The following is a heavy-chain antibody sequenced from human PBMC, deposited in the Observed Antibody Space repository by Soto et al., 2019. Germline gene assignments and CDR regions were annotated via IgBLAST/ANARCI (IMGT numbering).Heavy chain of an antibody. Sequence: QVQLVQSGAEVKKPGSSVKVSCKASGGTFSSYAISWVRQAPGQGLEWMGGIIPIFGTANYAQKFQGRVTITADESTSTAYMELSSLRSEDTAVYYCARDRGYYYDSSGYSPNWFDPWGQGTLVTVSS. D-gene: IGHD3-22*01. J-gene: IGHJ5*02. CDR2: IIPIFGTA. CDR1: GGTFSSYA. CDR3: ARDRGYYYDSSGYSPNWFDP. V-gene: IGHV1-69*12.